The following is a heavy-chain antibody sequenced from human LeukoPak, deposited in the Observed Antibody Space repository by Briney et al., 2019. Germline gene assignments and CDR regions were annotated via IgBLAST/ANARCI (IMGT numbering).Heavy chain of an antibody. CDR1: GGSINTYY. J-gene: IGHJ4*02. Sequence: PSETLSLTCTVSGGSINTYYWSWIRQPPGKGLEWIGYIYYSGSTNYNPSLKSRVTISVDTAKNQFSLRLSSVTAADTAVYYCARHRGPYSSGSYFFDYWGQGTLVTVSS. CDR3: ARHRGPYSSGSYFFDY. D-gene: IGHD6-19*01. V-gene: IGHV4-59*08. CDR2: IYYSGST.